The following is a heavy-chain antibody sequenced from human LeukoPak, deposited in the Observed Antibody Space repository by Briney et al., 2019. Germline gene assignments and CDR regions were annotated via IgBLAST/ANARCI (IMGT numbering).Heavy chain of an antibody. CDR3: ATDRTIVLRGGIEYNCFDS. CDR2: ITGSGGDT. CDR1: GFTFSSYC. V-gene: IGHV3-23*01. Sequence: GGSLRLSCAASGFTFSSYCMSWVRQPPGKGLEWVSTITGSGGDTYYAGSVKGRFSVSRDNSKNTLYLQINSLRAEDTAVYYCATDRTIVLRGGIEYNCFDSWGQGTLVTVSS. J-gene: IGHJ5*01. D-gene: IGHD3-10*01.